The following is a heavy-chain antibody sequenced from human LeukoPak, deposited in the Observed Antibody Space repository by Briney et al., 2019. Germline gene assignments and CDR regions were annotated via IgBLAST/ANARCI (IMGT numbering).Heavy chain of an antibody. D-gene: IGHD5-18*01. Sequence: SETLSLTCAVYGGSFSGYYWSWIRQPPGKGLEWIGEINHSGSTNYNPSLKSRVTISVDRSKNQFSLKLSSVTAADTAVYYCAKGGYSYGPRLFDYWGQGTLVTVSS. CDR3: AKGGYSYGPRLFDY. CDR1: GGSFSGYY. CDR2: INHSGST. J-gene: IGHJ4*02. V-gene: IGHV4-34*01.